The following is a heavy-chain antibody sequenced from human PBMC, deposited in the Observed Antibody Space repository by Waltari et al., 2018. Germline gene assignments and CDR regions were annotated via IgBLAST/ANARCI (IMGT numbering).Heavy chain of an antibody. J-gene: IGHJ3*02. Sequence: QVQLVQSGAEVKKPGASVKVSCKASGYTFTSYAMHWVRQAPGQRLEWMGWINAGNGNTKDAQKFQGRVTITRDTSASTAYMELSSLRSEDTAVYYCARGWWYRTLDAFDIWGQGTMVTVSS. V-gene: IGHV1-3*01. CDR1: GYTFTSYA. CDR2: INAGNGNT. D-gene: IGHD2-15*01. CDR3: ARGWWYRTLDAFDI.